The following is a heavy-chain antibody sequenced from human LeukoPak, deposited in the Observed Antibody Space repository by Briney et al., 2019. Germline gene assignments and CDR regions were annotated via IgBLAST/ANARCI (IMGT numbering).Heavy chain of an antibody. V-gene: IGHV1-69*06. D-gene: IGHD5-18*01. CDR3: ATAMVKGGFDY. CDR2: IIPIFGTA. J-gene: IGHJ4*02. Sequence: GASVKVSCKASGGTFSSYAISWVRQAPGQGLEWMGGIIPIFGTANYAQKFQGRVTITADKSTSTAYMELSSLRSEDTAVYYCATAMVKGGFDYWGQGTLVTVSS. CDR1: GGTFSSYA.